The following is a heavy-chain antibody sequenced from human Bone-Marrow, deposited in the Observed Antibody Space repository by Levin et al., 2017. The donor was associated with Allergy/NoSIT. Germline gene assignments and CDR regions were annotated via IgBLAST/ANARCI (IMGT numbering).Heavy chain of an antibody. V-gene: IGHV3-48*03. CDR3: ASAFGYNAMDV. CDR1: DFTFSSYE. D-gene: IGHD3-16*01. Sequence: GGSLRLSCAASDFTFSSYELNWVRQAPGRGLEWISYISSSGGSIFYADSVKGRFTISRDNAKNSLYLQMNSLRAEDTAVYFCASAFGYNAMDVWGQGTTVTVSS. CDR2: ISSSGGSI. J-gene: IGHJ6*02.